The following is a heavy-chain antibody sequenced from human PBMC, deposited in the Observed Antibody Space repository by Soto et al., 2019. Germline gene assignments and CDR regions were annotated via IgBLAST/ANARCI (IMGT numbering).Heavy chain of an antibody. CDR1: GFTVSSNY. CDR3: ARVGSSGSMYYFDY. CDR2: IYSGGST. D-gene: IGHD3-22*01. Sequence: GGSLRLSCAASGFTVSSNYMSWVRQAPGKGLEWVSVIYSGGSTYYADSVKGRFTISRDNSKNTLYLQMNSLRAEDTAVYYCARVGSSGSMYYFDYWGQGTLVTVSS. J-gene: IGHJ4*02. V-gene: IGHV3-53*01.